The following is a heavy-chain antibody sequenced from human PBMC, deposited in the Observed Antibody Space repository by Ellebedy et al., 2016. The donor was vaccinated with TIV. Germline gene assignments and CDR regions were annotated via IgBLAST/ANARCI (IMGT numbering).Heavy chain of an antibody. J-gene: IGHJ6*02. CDR2: IRFDGNSA. CDR3: AKDRNNYGGAPYNGLDI. V-gene: IGHV3-30*02. Sequence: GESLKISCAASGFTFSNSGMNWVRQAPGKGLEWVAFIRFDGNSANYADSAKGRFTISRDNSQNTLYLQMNSPRAEDTAVYYCAKDRNNYGGAPYNGLDIWGQGTTVTVSS. CDR1: GFTFSNSG. D-gene: IGHD5-18*01.